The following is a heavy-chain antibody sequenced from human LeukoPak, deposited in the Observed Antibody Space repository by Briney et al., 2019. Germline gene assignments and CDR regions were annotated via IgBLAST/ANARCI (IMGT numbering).Heavy chain of an antibody. CDR1: GFTFSSYW. J-gene: IGHJ6*03. D-gene: IGHD4-11*01. CDR3: ARVYGTTVTAQDYYYYYYMDV. Sequence: GGSLRLSCAASGFTFSSYWMSWVRQAPGKGLEWVANIKQDGSEKYYVDSVKGRFAISRDNAKNSLYLQMNSLRAEDTAVYYCARVYGTTVTAQDYYYYYYMDVWGKGTTVTVSS. V-gene: IGHV3-7*01. CDR2: IKQDGSEK.